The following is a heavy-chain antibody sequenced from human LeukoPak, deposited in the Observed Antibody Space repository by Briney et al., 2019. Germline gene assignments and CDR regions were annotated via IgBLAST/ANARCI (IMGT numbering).Heavy chain of an antibody. V-gene: IGHV1-2*02. CDR2: INPNSGGT. CDR3: ARGGYYDSSGYYADY. D-gene: IGHD3-22*01. J-gene: IGHJ4*02. Sequence: ASVKVSCKASGYTFTGYYMQWVRQAPGQGLEWMGWINPNSGGTNYAQKFQGRVTMTRDTSISTAYMELSRLRSDDTAVYYCARGGYYDSSGYYADYWGQGTLVTVSS. CDR1: GYTFTGYY.